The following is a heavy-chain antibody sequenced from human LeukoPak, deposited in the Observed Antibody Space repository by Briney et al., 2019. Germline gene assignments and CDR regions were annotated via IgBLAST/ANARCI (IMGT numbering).Heavy chain of an antibody. Sequence: SETLSLTCTVSGGSISSYYWSWIRQPPGKGLEWIGYIYYSGSTNYNPSLKSRVTISVDTSKNQFSLKLSSVTAADTAVYYCARVGPNSYGYRRDAFDIWGQGTMVTVSS. CDR3: ARVGPNSYGYRRDAFDI. J-gene: IGHJ3*02. CDR1: GGSISSYY. D-gene: IGHD5-18*01. V-gene: IGHV4-59*01. CDR2: IYYSGST.